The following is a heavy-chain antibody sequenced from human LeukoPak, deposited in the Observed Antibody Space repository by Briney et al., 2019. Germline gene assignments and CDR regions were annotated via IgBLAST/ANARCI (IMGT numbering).Heavy chain of an antibody. CDR1: GFTFSSYW. Sequence: GGSLRLSCAASGFTFSSYWMHWVRQAPGKGLVWVSRINSDGSSTSYADSVKGRFTISRDNAKNTLYLQMNSLRAEDTAMYYCARGQRAHVEWSNYMDVWGKGTTVTVSS. CDR3: ARGQRAHVEWSNYMDV. D-gene: IGHD3-3*01. V-gene: IGHV3-74*01. CDR2: INSDGSST. J-gene: IGHJ6*03.